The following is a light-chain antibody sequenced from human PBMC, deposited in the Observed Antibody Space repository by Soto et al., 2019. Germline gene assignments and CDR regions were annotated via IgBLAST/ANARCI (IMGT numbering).Light chain of an antibody. CDR1: SSDVGGYNY. J-gene: IGLJ1*01. CDR3: SSYTSSSLYV. V-gene: IGLV2-14*01. Sequence: QSALTQPASVSGSPGQSITISCTGTSSDVGGYNYVSWYQQHPGKAPKLMIYDVSNRPSGVSNRFSGSKSANTASLTISGLQAEDEADYYFSSYTSSSLYVFGTGTKLTVL. CDR2: DVS.